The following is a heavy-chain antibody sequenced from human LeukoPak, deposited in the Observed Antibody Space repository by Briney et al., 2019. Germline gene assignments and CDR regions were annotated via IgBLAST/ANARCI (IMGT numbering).Heavy chain of an antibody. D-gene: IGHD2-21*02. CDR2: SYYSGST. Sequence: SQTLSLTCTVSGGSISSGGYYWSWIRQHPGKGLEWIGYSYYSGSTYYNPSLKSRVTISVDTSKNQFSLKLSTVTAADTAVYYCARDLGGGDWPYYYYMDVWGKGTTVTVSS. J-gene: IGHJ6*03. CDR1: GGSISSGGYY. V-gene: IGHV4-31*03. CDR3: ARDLGGGDWPYYYYMDV.